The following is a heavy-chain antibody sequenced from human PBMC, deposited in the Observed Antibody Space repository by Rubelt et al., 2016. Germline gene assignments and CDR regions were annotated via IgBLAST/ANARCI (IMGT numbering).Heavy chain of an antibody. CDR2: IHYTLST. Sequence: LVRPSETLSLTCTVSGGSMSNFWWSWIRQPPGKGLEWIASIHYTLSTIYNPPLHRRANISPDTAKNHVSLGVCALSGADTGVYVCAREFGGVGDSRFVWGPGTTVTVSS. V-gene: IGHV4-59*12. CDR3: AREFGGVGDSRFV. CDR1: GGSMSNFW. D-gene: IGHD3-10*01. J-gene: IGHJ6*02.